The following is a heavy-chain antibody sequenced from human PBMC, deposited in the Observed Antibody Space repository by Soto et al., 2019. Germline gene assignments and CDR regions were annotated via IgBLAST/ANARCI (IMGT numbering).Heavy chain of an antibody. Sequence: PSESLSLTCAVYGGSFSGYYWSWVRQPPGKGLEWIGEINHSRSTNYNPSLKSRATISVDTSKTQFSLKLSSVTAADTVVYYCARGPRSTSIAPYDYWGQGTLVTVSS. J-gene: IGHJ4*02. CDR1: GGSFSGYY. D-gene: IGHD6-6*01. V-gene: IGHV4-34*01. CDR3: ARGPRSTSIAPYDY. CDR2: INHSRST.